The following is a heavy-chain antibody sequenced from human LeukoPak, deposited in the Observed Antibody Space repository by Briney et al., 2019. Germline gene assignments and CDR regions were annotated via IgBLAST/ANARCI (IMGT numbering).Heavy chain of an antibody. CDR1: GYTFTSYG. CDR3: ARDGFGGSFGPLRPDY. V-gene: IGHV1-18*01. CDR2: ISAYNGNT. J-gene: IGHJ4*02. Sequence: ASVKVCCKASGYTFTSYGISWVRQAPGQGLEWMGWISAYNGNTNYAQKLQGRVTMTTDTSTSTAYMELRSLRSDDTAVYYCARDGFGGSFGPLRPDYWGQGTLVTVSS. D-gene: IGHD3-10*01.